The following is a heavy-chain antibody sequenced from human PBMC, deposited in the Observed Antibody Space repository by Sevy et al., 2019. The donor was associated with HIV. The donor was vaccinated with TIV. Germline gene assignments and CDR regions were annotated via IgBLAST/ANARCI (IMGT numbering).Heavy chain of an antibody. Sequence: GGSLRLSCAASGFTFSSYWMSWVRQAPGKGLEWVANIKQDGSEKYYVDSVKGRFTISRDNAKNSLYLQMNSLRAEDTAVYYSARGGLRFLEWSQPDAFDIWGQGTMVTVSS. CDR3: ARGGLRFLEWSQPDAFDI. V-gene: IGHV3-7*01. D-gene: IGHD3-3*01. J-gene: IGHJ3*02. CDR2: IKQDGSEK. CDR1: GFTFSSYW.